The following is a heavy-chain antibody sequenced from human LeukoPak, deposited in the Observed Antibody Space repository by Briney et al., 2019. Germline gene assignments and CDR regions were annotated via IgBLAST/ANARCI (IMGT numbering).Heavy chain of an antibody. J-gene: IGHJ3*02. CDR1: GYTFTDYY. D-gene: IGHD2-2*01. Sequence: ATVKMSCKVSGYTFTDYYMHWVQQAPGKGLEWMGLVDPEDGETIYAEKFQGRVTITADTSTDTAYMELSSLRSEDTAVYYCATVDVVPAAISLGVNIWGQGTMVTVSS. V-gene: IGHV1-69-2*01. CDR3: ATVDVVPAAISLGVNI. CDR2: VDPEDGET.